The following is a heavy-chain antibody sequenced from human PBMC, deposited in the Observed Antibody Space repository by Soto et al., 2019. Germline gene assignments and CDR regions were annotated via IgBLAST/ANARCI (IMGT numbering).Heavy chain of an antibody. J-gene: IGHJ4*02. CDR3: ARVKYSSSWAPFDY. V-gene: IGHV4-31*03. CDR2: IYYSGST. D-gene: IGHD6-13*01. CDR1: GGSISSGGYY. Sequence: SETLSLTCTVSGGSISSGGYYWSWIRQHPGKGLEWIGYIYYSGSTYYNPSLKSRVTISVDTSKNQFSLKLSSVTAADTAVYYCARVKYSSSWAPFDYWGQGTLVTVSS.